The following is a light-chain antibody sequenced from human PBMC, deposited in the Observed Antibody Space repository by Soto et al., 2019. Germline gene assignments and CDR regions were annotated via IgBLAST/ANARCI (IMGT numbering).Light chain of an antibody. J-gene: IGLJ1*01. V-gene: IGLV2-8*01. CDR2: EVT. CDR1: TSDIGAYNY. CDR3: SSFAGTNSVV. Sequence: QSALTQPPSASGSPGQSVTISCTGTTSDIGAYNYVSCYQQRPGKAPKLIIYEVTRRPSGVPDRIFGSKSYTTASLTVSGLQAEDEADYYCSSFAGTNSVVFGTGTKLTVL.